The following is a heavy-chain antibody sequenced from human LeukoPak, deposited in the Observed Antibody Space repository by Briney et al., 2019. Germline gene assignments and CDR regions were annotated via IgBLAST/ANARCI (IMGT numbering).Heavy chain of an antibody. Sequence: GGSLRLTCAASGFTVSSNYMSWVRQAPGKGLEWVAVISYDGSNKYYADSVKGRFTISRDNSKNMLYLQMNSLRAEDTAVYYCARGDDYGDPRLYYYGMDVWGQGTTVTVSS. CDR2: ISYDGSNK. V-gene: IGHV3-30-3*01. CDR1: GFTVSSNY. CDR3: ARGDDYGDPRLYYYGMDV. D-gene: IGHD4-17*01. J-gene: IGHJ6*02.